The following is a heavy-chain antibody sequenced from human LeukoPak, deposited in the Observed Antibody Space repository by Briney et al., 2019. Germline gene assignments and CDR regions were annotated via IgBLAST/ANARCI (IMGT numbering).Heavy chain of an antibody. V-gene: IGHV6-1*01. CDR3: ARGGWHDSSGYYWHYYYGMDV. D-gene: IGHD3-22*01. CDR2: TYYRSKWYN. CDR1: GDSVSSNSAA. J-gene: IGHJ6*02. Sequence: SQTLSPTCAISGDSVSSNSAAWNWIRQSPSRGLEWLGRTYYRSKWYNDYAVSVKSRITINPDTSKNQFSLQLNSVTPEDTAVYYCARGGWHDSSGYYWHYYYGMDVWGQGTTVTVSS.